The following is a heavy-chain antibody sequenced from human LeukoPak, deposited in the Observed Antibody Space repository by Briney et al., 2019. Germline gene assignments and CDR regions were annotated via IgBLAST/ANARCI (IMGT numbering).Heavy chain of an antibody. Sequence: GGSLRLSCAASGFTFNKYTMNWVRQAPGKGLEWVSRINWNGGSTGYADSVKGRFTISRDNAKNSLYLQMNSLRAEDTALYYCAREREWAYDYYYYYMDVWGKGTTVTVSS. D-gene: IGHD3-3*01. V-gene: IGHV3-20*04. CDR3: AREREWAYDYYYYYMDV. CDR2: INWNGGST. CDR1: GFTFNKYT. J-gene: IGHJ6*03.